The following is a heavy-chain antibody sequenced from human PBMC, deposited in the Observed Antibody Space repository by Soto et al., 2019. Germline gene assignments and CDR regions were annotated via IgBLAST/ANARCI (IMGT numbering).Heavy chain of an antibody. Sequence: EVRLLESGGGLAQPGGSRRLSCAASGFTFSSSAMNWVRQAPGKGLEWVSSIRVGGGDTFYADSVRGRFTVSRDISRNTLYLQMNSLRAEDTAIYYCAKCSVGTVRTSGWCNWVDRWGQGTLVTVSS. CDR3: AKCSVGTVRTSGWCNWVDR. D-gene: IGHD6-19*01. CDR2: IRVGGGDT. V-gene: IGHV3-23*01. J-gene: IGHJ5*02. CDR1: GFTFSSSA.